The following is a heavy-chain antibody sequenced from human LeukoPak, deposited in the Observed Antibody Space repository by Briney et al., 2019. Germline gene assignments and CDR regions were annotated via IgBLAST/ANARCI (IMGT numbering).Heavy chain of an antibody. D-gene: IGHD3-16*01. Sequence: PGRSLRLSCAASGFTFSSYAMHWVRQAPGKGLERVLVISYDGSNKYYADSVKGRFTISRDNSKNTLYLQMNSLRAEETAVYYCARGGHWAKDYSYGMDVWGQGTTVTVSS. J-gene: IGHJ6*02. CDR3: ARGGHWAKDYSYGMDV. V-gene: IGHV3-30-3*01. CDR2: ISYDGSNK. CDR1: GFTFSSYA.